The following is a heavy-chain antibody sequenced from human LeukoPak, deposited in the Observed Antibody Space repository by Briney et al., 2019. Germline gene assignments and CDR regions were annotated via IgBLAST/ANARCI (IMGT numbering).Heavy chain of an antibody. CDR2: IRQDGSDK. D-gene: IGHD6-13*01. V-gene: IGHV3-7*01. CDR3: ARDATTAVGVVYMDV. Sequence: GGSLRLSCAASGFTFSNYWMSWVRQAPGKGLEWVANIRQDGSDKFYVDSVKGRFTISRDNAQNSLYLQMNSLRAEDTAVYFCARDATTAVGVVYMDVWGRGTTVTISS. CDR1: GFTFSNYW. J-gene: IGHJ6*03.